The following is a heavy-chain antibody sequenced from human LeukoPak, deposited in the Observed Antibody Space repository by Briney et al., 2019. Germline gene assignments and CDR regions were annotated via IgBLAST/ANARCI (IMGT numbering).Heavy chain of an antibody. Sequence: GGSLRLSCAASGFTFSSYAMSWVRQAPGKGLEWVSAISGSGGSTYYADSVKGRFTISRDNSKNTLYLQMNSLRAEDTAVYYCAKDPPPRRRFWSGLRENRQPAATNNWFDPWGQGTLVTVSS. CDR2: ISGSGGST. CDR3: AKDPPPRRRFWSGLRENRQPAATNNWFDP. CDR1: GFTFSSYA. V-gene: IGHV3-23*01. D-gene: IGHD3-3*01. J-gene: IGHJ5*02.